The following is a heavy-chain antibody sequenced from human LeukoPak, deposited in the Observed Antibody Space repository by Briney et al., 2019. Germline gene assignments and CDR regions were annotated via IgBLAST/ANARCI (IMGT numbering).Heavy chain of an antibody. D-gene: IGHD6-13*01. J-gene: IGHJ6*03. Sequence: GGSLRLSCAASGFTFSSYSMNWVRQAPGKGLEWVSSISSSSSYINYADSVKGRFTISRDNAKNSLYLQMNSLRAEDTAVYYCARKARIAAAGTDYYYYYMDVWGKGTTVTVSS. V-gene: IGHV3-21*01. CDR3: ARKARIAAAGTDYYYYYMDV. CDR1: GFTFSSYS. CDR2: ISSSSSYI.